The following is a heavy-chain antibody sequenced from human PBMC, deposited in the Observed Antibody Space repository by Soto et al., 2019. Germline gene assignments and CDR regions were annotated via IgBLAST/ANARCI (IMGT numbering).Heavy chain of an antibody. CDR3: ARGDGDYHDGNGYLGRH. CDR1: GFTFSSYW. V-gene: IGHV3-74*03. J-gene: IGHJ4*02. D-gene: IGHD3-22*01. Sequence: EVQLVESGGGLFQPGGSLRLSCAASGFTFSSYWMHWVRQAPGKGLLWVSRIRSDGSNAEYADSVKGRFTISRDNAENTVYLQMNSLRVEDTAVYYCARGDGDYHDGNGYLGRHWGQGTLVTVSS. CDR2: IRSDGSNA.